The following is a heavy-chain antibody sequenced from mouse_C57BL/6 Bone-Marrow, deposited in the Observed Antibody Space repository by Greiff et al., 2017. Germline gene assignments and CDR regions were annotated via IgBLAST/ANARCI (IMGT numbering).Heavy chain of an antibody. V-gene: IGHV5-6*02. D-gene: IGHD2-10*02. CDR1: GFTFSSYG. Sequence: DVMLVESGGDLVKPGGSLKLSCAASGFTFSSYGMSWVRQTPDKRLEWVATISSGGSYTYYPDSVKGRFTISRDNAKNTLYLQMSSLKSEDTAMYYCARRYGNYDYWGQGTTLTVSS. CDR2: ISSGGSYT. J-gene: IGHJ2*01. CDR3: ARRYGNYDY.